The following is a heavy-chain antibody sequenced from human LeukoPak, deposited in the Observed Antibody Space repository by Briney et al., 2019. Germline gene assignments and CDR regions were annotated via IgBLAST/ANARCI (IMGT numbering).Heavy chain of an antibody. J-gene: IGHJ5*02. D-gene: IGHD2-21*02. CDR1: GFTFDDYA. CDR3: AKDKEGDKRGNWFDP. Sequence: SGGSLRLSCAASGFTFDDYAMHWVRQAPGKGLEWVSLISGDGGSTYYADSVKGRFTISRDNSKNSLYLQMNSLRTEDTALYYCAKDKEGDKRGNWFDPWGRGTLVTVSS. CDR2: ISGDGGST. V-gene: IGHV3-43*02.